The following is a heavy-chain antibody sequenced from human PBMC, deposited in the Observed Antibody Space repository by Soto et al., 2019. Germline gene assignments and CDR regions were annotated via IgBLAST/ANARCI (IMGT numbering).Heavy chain of an antibody. CDR2: ISAYNGNT. J-gene: IGHJ6*04. CDR3: ARAVGYYYGMDV. D-gene: IGHD6-19*01. Sequence: QVQLVQSGAEVKKPGASVKVSCKASGYTFTSYGISWVRQAPGQGLEWMGWISAYNGNTNYAQKLQGRGTTTTDTSTSTAYLALRSLRSADTAVYYCARAVGYYYGMDVWGEGTTGTVSS. CDR1: GYTFTSYG. V-gene: IGHV1-18*01.